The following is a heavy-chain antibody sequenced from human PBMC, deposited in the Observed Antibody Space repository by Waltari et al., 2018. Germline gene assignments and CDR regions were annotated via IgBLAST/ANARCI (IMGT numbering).Heavy chain of an antibody. CDR3: ASPLYGDYYNY. Sequence: EVQLVESGGGLVQPGGSLRLSCAASGFTFSSYWMSWVRQAPGKGLEWVANIKQDGSEKYYVYSVKGRFTISRDNAKNSLYLQMNSLRAEDTAVYYCASPLYGDYYNYWGQGTLVTVSS. CDR1: GFTFSSYW. J-gene: IGHJ4*02. V-gene: IGHV3-7*01. D-gene: IGHD4-17*01. CDR2: IKQDGSEK.